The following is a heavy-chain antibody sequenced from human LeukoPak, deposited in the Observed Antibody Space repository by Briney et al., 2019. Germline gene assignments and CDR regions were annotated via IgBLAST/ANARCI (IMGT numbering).Heavy chain of an antibody. CDR2: IYYSGST. V-gene: IGHV4-59*01. Sequence: PSETLSLTCTVSGGSISSYYWSWIRQPPGKGLEWIGYIYYSGSTNYNPSLKSRVTISVDTSKNQFSLKLSSVTAADTAVYYCARYSSSWYPDAFISGAKGQWSPSPQ. J-gene: IGHJ3*02. CDR3: ARYSSSWYPDAFIS. D-gene: IGHD6-13*01. CDR1: GGSISSYY.